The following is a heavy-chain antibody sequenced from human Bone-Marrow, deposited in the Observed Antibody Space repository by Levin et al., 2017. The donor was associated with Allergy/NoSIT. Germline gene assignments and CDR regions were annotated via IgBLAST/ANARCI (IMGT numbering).Heavy chain of an antibody. Sequence: PSETLSLTCTVSGGSISSSSYYWGWIRQPPGKGLEWIGSIYYSGSTYYNPSLKSRVTISVDTSKNQFSLKLSSVTAADTAVYYCARLQSDYDILTGQIDYWGQGTLVTVSS. J-gene: IGHJ4*02. CDR2: IYYSGST. CDR1: GGSISSSSYY. D-gene: IGHD3-9*01. CDR3: ARLQSDYDILTGQIDY. V-gene: IGHV4-39*01.